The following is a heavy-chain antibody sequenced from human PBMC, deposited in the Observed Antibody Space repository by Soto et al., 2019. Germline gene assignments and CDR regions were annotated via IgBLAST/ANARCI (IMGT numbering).Heavy chain of an antibody. J-gene: IGHJ6*02. Sequence: SVKVSCKASGGTFSSYAISWVRQAPGQGLEWMGGIIPIFGTANYAQKFQGRVTITADESTSTAYMELSSLRSEDTAVYYCARSPLYRTMVRAYYGMDFWGQGTTVTVSS. D-gene: IGHD3-10*01. CDR2: IIPIFGTA. V-gene: IGHV1-69*13. CDR1: GGTFSSYA. CDR3: ARSPLYRTMVRAYYGMDF.